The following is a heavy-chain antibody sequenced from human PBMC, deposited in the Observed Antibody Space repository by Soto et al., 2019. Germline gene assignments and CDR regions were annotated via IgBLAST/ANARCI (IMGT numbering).Heavy chain of an antibody. CDR1: GFTFSSYA. CDR2: ISGSGGST. J-gene: IGHJ4*02. CDR3: AKDSGGVSNWDPR. D-gene: IGHD7-27*01. V-gene: IGHV3-23*01. Sequence: LSLTCAASGFTFSSYAMSWVRQAPGKGLEWVSAISGSGGSTYYADSVKGRFTISRDNSKNTLYLQMNSLRAADTAVHYCAKDSGGVSNWDPRRGQGTLVTVSS.